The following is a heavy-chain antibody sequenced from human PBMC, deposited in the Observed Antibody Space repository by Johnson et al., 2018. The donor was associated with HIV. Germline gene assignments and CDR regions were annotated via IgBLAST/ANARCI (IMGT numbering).Heavy chain of an antibody. V-gene: IGHV3-66*01. CDR3: AKVVAALSHDAFDI. J-gene: IGHJ3*02. CDR2: IYTGSDST. D-gene: IGHD6-13*01. Sequence: MLLVESGGGLVQPGGSLRLSCAVSGYSVTGYNMNWVRQAPVKGLEWVSVIYTGSDSTSYTDSVKDRFTISRDNSENSLYMQMNSLRAEDTALYYCAKVVAALSHDAFDIWGQGTMVTVSS. CDR1: GYSVTGYN.